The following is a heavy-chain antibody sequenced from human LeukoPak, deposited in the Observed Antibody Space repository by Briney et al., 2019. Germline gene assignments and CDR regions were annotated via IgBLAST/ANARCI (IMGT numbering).Heavy chain of an antibody. CDR2: IKQDGSEK. V-gene: IGHV3-7*01. Sequence: GGSLRLSCAASGFTFSSYWMSWVRQAPGKGLEWVANIKQDGSEKYYVDSVKGRFTISRDNAKNSLYLQMNSLRAEDTAVYYCARTDIVVVDGMDVWGQGTTVTVSS. CDR1: GFTFSSYW. D-gene: IGHD2-2*01. J-gene: IGHJ6*02. CDR3: ARTDIVVVDGMDV.